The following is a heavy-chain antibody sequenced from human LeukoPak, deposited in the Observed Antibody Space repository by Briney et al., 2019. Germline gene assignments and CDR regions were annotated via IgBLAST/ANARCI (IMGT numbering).Heavy chain of an antibody. CDR2: TYYSGST. V-gene: IGHV4-59*01. D-gene: IGHD3-10*01. CDR1: GGSLSTYY. CDR3: ARVMVRGVIDY. Sequence: PSETLSLTCTVSGGSLSTYYWSWIRQPPGKGLEWVGYTYYSGSTNYNHSLKSRVTISVDTSKNQLSLKLSSVTAADTAVYYCARVMVRGVIDYWGQGTLVTVSS. J-gene: IGHJ4*02.